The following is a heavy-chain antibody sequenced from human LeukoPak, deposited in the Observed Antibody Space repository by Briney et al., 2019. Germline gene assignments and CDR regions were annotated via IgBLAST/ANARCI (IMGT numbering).Heavy chain of an antibody. J-gene: IGHJ4*02. V-gene: IGHV1-58*01. CDR3: AADTGYPVYYDSSGYYYI. Sequence: ASVKVSCKASGFTFTSSAVQWVRQARGQRLEWIGWIVVGSGNTNYAQKFQERVTITRDMSTSTAYMELSSLRSEDTAVYYCAADTGYPVYYDSSGYYYIWGQGTLVTVSS. D-gene: IGHD3-22*01. CDR1: GFTFTSSA. CDR2: IVVGSGNT.